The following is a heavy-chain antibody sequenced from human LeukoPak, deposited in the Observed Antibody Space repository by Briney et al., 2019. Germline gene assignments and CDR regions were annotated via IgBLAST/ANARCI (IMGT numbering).Heavy chain of an antibody. J-gene: IGHJ5*02. Sequence: SETLSLTCAVYGGSFSGYHWSWIRQPPGKGLEWIGEINHSGSTNYNPSLKSRVTISVDTFKNQFSLKLSSVTAADTAVYYCARGSRESWPYNWFDPWGQGTLVTVSS. CDR1: GGSFSGYH. CDR3: ARGSRESWPYNWFDP. V-gene: IGHV4-34*01. D-gene: IGHD6-13*01. CDR2: INHSGST.